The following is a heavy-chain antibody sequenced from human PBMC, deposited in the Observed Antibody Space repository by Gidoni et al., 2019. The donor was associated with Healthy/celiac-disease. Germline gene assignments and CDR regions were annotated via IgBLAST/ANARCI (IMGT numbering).Heavy chain of an antibody. J-gene: IGHJ4*02. Sequence: EVQLVQSGAEVTKHGESLRIACTGSGYSFPSYWISWVGQMPGKGLEWLGRIAPYDSYTNYSPSFQGNGTISADKSISTAYLQGSSLKASDYAMYYCARTSQRFGEFMPFDDWGQGTLVTVSS. CDR2: IAPYDSYT. CDR3: ARTSQRFGEFMPFDD. D-gene: IGHD3-10*01. V-gene: IGHV5-10-1*01. CDR1: GYSFPSYW.